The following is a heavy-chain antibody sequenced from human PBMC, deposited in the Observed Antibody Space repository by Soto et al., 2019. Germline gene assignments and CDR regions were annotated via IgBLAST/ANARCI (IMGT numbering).Heavy chain of an antibody. Sequence: GGSLRLSCAASGFTCSSYWMHWVRQAPGKGLVWVSRINSDGSSTSYADSVKGRFTISRDNAKNTLYLQMNSLRAEDTAVYFCARGGYGDYARSPYFGLDVWGQGTTVTVSS. CDR1: GFTCSSYW. J-gene: IGHJ6*02. D-gene: IGHD4-17*01. CDR2: INSDGSST. V-gene: IGHV3-74*01. CDR3: ARGGYGDYARSPYFGLDV.